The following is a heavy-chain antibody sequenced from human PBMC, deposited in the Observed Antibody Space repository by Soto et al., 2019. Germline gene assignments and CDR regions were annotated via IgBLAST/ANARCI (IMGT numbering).Heavy chain of an antibody. Sequence: QVQLQESGPGLVKPSQTLSLTCTVSGGSISSGGYYWSWIRQHPGKGLEWIGYIYYSGSTYYNPSLKSRVTISVDTSXXQXXXXXSXXTXXXXXXXXXXXXPSIWGQGTLVTVSS. V-gene: IGHV4-31*03. CDR1: GGSISSGGYY. J-gene: IGHJ4*02. CDR3: XXXXPSI. CDR2: IYYSGST.